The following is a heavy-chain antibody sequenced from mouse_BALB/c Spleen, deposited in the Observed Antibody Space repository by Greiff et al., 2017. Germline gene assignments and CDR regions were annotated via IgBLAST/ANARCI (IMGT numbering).Heavy chain of an antibody. J-gene: IGHJ3*01. CDR2: ISSGGSYT. D-gene: IGHD2-4*01. V-gene: IGHV5-9-3*01. Sequence: EGKLMESGGGLVKPGGSLKLSCAASGFTFSSYAMSWVRQTPEKRLEWVATISSGGSYTYYPDSVKGRFTISRDNAKNTLYLQMSSLRSEDTAMYYCARQDYDYSWFAYWGQGTLVTVSA. CDR3: ARQDYDYSWFAY. CDR1: GFTFSSYA.